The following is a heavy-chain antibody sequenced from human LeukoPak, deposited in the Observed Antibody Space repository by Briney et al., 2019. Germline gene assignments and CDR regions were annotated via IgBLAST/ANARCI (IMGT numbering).Heavy chain of an antibody. CDR2: ISWNSGSI. CDR1: GFTFDDYA. CDR3: AKDISGYGGNSLDY. Sequence: PGGSLRLSCAASGFTFDDYAMHWVRQAPGKGLEWVSGISWNSGSIGYADSVKGRFTISRDNAKNSLYLQMNSLRAEDMALYHCAKDISGYGGNSLDYWGQGTLVTVSS. V-gene: IGHV3-9*03. D-gene: IGHD4-23*01. J-gene: IGHJ4*02.